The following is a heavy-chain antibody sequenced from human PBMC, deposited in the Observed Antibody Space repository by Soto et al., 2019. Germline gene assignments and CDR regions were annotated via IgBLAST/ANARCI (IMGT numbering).Heavy chain of an antibody. Sequence: QVQLVQSGAEVKKPGASVKVSCKASGYTFTSYDINWVRQATGQGLEWMGWMNPNSGNTGYAQKFQGRVTMTRNTSRRTAYMELSSLRSEDTAVYYCARGINYYDSGDDAFDIWGQGTMVTVSS. CDR2: MNPNSGNT. J-gene: IGHJ3*02. V-gene: IGHV1-8*01. CDR3: ARGINYYDSGDDAFDI. D-gene: IGHD3-10*01. CDR1: GYTFTSYD.